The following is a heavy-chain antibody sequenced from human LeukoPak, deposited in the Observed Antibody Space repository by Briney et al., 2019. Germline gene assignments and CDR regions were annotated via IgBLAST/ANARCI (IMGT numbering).Heavy chain of an antibody. V-gene: IGHV4-59*08. Sequence: SETLSLTCTVSGGSISSYYWSWIRQPPGKGLEWIGYIYYSGSTTYNPSLKSRVTISVDTSKNQFSLKLSSVTAADTAVYYCARHGNYGPAYFDFWAQGTLVTVSS. CDR1: GGSISSYY. CDR2: IYYSGST. J-gene: IGHJ4*02. D-gene: IGHD3-10*01. CDR3: ARHGNYGPAYFDF.